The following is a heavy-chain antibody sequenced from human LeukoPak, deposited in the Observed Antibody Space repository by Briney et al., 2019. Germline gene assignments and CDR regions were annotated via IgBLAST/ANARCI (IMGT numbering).Heavy chain of an antibody. CDR1: GGSFSGNY. J-gene: IGHJ4*02. Sequence: PSETLSLTCAVYGGSFSGNYWSWIRQPPGKGLEWIGEINHSGSTNYNPSLKSRVAISVDKSENHISLKLTSVTAADTAVYYCAREGGPYRPLDYSGQGTLVTVAS. CDR3: AREGGPYRPLDY. CDR2: INHSGST. V-gene: IGHV4-34*01.